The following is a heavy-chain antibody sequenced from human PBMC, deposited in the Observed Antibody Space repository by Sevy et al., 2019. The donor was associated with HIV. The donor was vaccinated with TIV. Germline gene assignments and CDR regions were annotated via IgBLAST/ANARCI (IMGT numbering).Heavy chain of an antibody. Sequence: ASVTVSCKASGYTFNSYAFTWVRQAPGQGFEWMGWISPYNGKTNYAQKFQGRVSMTTDTSTNTAHMELRSLRSDDTAVYYCARDSTPARFFDPLGYWGQGTLVTVSS. CDR2: ISPYNGKT. J-gene: IGHJ4*02. CDR1: GYTFNSYA. V-gene: IGHV1-18*01. CDR3: ARDSTPARFFDPLGY. D-gene: IGHD3-9*01.